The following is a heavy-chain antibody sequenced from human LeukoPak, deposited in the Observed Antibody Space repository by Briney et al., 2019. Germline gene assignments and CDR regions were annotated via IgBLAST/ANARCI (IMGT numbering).Heavy chain of an antibody. D-gene: IGHD2-15*01. Sequence: GGSLRLSCAASGFTFSSYAMSWVRQAPGKGLEWVSAISGSGGSTYYADSVKGRFTISRDNSKNTLYLQMNSLRADDTAVYHCAKEKKSGGWPIDYWGQGALVTVSS. CDR1: GFTFSSYA. V-gene: IGHV3-23*01. CDR2: ISGSGGST. J-gene: IGHJ4*02. CDR3: AKEKKSGGWPIDY.